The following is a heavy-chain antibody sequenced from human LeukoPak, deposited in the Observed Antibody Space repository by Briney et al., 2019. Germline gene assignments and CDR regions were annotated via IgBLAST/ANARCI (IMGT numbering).Heavy chain of an antibody. V-gene: IGHV3-7*01. Sequence: GGSLRLSCAASGFTFSSYWMSWVRQAPGKGLEWVANIKQDGSEKYYVDSVKGRFTISRDNAKNSLYLQMNSLRAEDTAVYYCARDPIYSSSSPYYFDYWGQGTLVTVSS. CDR1: GFTFSSYW. CDR2: IKQDGSEK. CDR3: ARDPIYSSSSPYYFDY. D-gene: IGHD6-13*01. J-gene: IGHJ4*02.